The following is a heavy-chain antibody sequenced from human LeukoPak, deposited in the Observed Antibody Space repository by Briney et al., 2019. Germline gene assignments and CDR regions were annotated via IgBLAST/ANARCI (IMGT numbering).Heavy chain of an antibody. D-gene: IGHD6-6*01. J-gene: IGHJ4*02. V-gene: IGHV1-46*01. CDR2: INPSGGSR. CDR3: ARGVTLTTRPEIWAGDY. Sequence: ASVKVSCKSSGYTFTSYCVHWVRQAPGQGLEWVGIINPSGGSRTYAQKFQGRVTMTRDTSTSTIYMELSSLRSEDTAVYYCARGVTLTTRPEIWAGDYWGQGTLVTVPS. CDR1: GYTFTSYC.